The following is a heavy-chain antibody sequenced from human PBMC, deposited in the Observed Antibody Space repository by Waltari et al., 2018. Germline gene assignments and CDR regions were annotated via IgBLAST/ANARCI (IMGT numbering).Heavy chain of an antibody. Sequence: EVQLVESGGGLIQPGGSLRLSCAASGFTVSSNYMSWVRQAPGKGLEWVSVIYSGGSTYYEDSVKGRFTISSDKSNNTQYLQMNSLRAEDTAVYYCERDGGGDDYYYGMDVWGQGTTVTVSS. V-gene: IGHV3-53*01. CDR3: ERDGGGDDYYYGMDV. J-gene: IGHJ6*02. D-gene: IGHD4-17*01. CDR2: IYSGGST. CDR1: GFTVSSNY.